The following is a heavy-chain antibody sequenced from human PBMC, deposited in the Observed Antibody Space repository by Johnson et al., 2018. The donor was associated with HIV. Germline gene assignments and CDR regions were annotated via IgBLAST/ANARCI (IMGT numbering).Heavy chain of an antibody. J-gene: IGHJ3*02. CDR2: IKQDGSEK. V-gene: IGHV3-7*03. D-gene: IGHD1-1*01. CDR1: GFTVSSNN. CDR3: ARDDDVKAFDI. Sequence: MLLVESGGVLVQPGGSLRLSCAASGFTVSSNNMSWVRQAPGKGLEWVANIKQDGSEKYYVDSVKGRFTISRDNAKNSLYLQMNSLRAEDTAVYYCARDDDVKAFDIWGQGTMVTVSS.